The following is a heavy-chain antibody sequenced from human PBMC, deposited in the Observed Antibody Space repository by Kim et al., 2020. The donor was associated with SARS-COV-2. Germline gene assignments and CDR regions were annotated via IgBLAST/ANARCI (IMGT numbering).Heavy chain of an antibody. Sequence: SETLSLTCAVYGGSFSGYYWSWIRQPPGKGLEWIGEINHSGSTNYNPSLKSRVTISVDTSKNQFSLKLSSVTAADTAVYYCATIRGVIPGEDWFDPWGQGTLVTVSS. CDR3: ATIRGVIPGEDWFDP. V-gene: IGHV4-34*01. CDR1: GGSFSGYY. CDR2: INHSGST. D-gene: IGHD3-10*01. J-gene: IGHJ5*02.